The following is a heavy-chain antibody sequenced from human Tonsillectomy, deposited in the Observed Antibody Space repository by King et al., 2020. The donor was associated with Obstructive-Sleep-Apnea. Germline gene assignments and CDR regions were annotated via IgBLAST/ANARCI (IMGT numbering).Heavy chain of an antibody. CDR1: GFTFDDYA. J-gene: IGHJ4*02. CDR2: MSWNSGRI. CDR3: AKDVSSGWYGPVDY. D-gene: IGHD6-19*01. V-gene: IGHV3-9*01. Sequence: DVQLVESGGGLVQPGRSLRLSCAASGFTFDDYAMHWVRQAPGKGLEWVSGMSWNSGRIGYAASVKGRFTISRDNAKNSLFLQMNSLRTEDTALYYCAKDVSSGWYGPVDYWGQGTLVTVSS.